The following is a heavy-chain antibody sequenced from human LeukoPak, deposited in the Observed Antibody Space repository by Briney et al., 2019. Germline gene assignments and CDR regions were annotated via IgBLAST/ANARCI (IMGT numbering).Heavy chain of an antibody. J-gene: IGHJ5*02. CDR2: MYYSGNT. CDR3: ARSRRGYSGYDSWFDP. D-gene: IGHD5-12*01. Sequence: SETLSLTCTVSGYSISSGYYWGWIRQPPGKGLEWIGSMYYSGNTYYNPSLKSRVTISVDTSKNQFSLKLSSVTAADTAVYYCARSRRGYSGYDSWFDPWGQGTLVTVSS. V-gene: IGHV4-38-2*02. CDR1: GYSISSGYY.